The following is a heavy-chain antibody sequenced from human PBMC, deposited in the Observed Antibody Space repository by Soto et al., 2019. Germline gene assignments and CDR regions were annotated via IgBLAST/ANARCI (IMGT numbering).Heavy chain of an antibody. CDR1: GGTFSSYA. Sequence: SLKVSCKASGGTFSSYAISWVRQAPGQGLEWMGGIIPIFGTANYAQKFQGRVTITADESTSTAYMELSSLRSEDTAVYYCARRPSITIFGVVTYWFDPWGQGTLVTVSS. V-gene: IGHV1-69*13. D-gene: IGHD3-3*01. J-gene: IGHJ5*02. CDR2: IIPIFGTA. CDR3: ARRPSITIFGVVTYWFDP.